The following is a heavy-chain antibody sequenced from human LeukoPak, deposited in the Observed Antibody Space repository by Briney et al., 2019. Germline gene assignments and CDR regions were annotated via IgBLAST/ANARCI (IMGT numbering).Heavy chain of an antibody. J-gene: IGHJ4*02. Sequence: SETLSLTCTVSRGSTSTYYWSWIRQPAGKGLEWIGRIYPSGNTNFNPSLMSRVTMSIDTSKNQFSLKLSSVTAADTAIYYCAMTYYYDSSGYYYVRFAPRFDYWGQGTLVTVSS. CDR2: IYPSGNT. CDR1: RGSTSTYY. CDR3: AMTYYYDSSGYYYVRFAPRFDY. V-gene: IGHV4-4*07. D-gene: IGHD3-22*01.